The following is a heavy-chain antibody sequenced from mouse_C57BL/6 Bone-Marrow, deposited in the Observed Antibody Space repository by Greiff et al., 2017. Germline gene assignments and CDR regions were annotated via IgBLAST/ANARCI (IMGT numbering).Heavy chain of an antibody. J-gene: IGHJ4*01. Sequence: EVNVVESGGGLVKPGGSLKLSCAASGFTFSDYGMHWVRQAPEKGLEWVAYISSGSSTIYYADTVKGRFTISRDNAKYTLFLQMTSLRSEDTAMYYCARGENYGSSPLYAMDYWGQGTSVTVSS. CDR2: ISSGSSTI. CDR3: ARGENYGSSPLYAMDY. CDR1: GFTFSDYG. D-gene: IGHD1-1*01. V-gene: IGHV5-17*01.